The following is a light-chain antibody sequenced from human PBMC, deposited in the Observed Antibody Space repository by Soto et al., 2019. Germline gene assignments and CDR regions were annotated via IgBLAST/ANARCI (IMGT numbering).Light chain of an antibody. Sequence: FMLTQPHSVSESPGKTVTISCTRSSGSIASNYVQWYQQRPGSAPTTVIYEDNQRPSGVPDRFSGSIDSSSNSASLTISGLKTEDGADYYSQSYDSSNSVVFGGGTKLTVL. CDR2: EDN. J-gene: IGLJ2*01. V-gene: IGLV6-57*03. CDR1: SGSIASNY. CDR3: QSYDSSNSVV.